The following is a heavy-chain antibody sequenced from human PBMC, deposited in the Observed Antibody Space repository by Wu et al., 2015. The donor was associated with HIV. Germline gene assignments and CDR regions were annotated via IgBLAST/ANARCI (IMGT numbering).Heavy chain of an antibody. CDR2: MKPSSGYI. D-gene: IGHD3/OR15-3a*01. J-gene: IGHJ5*02. V-gene: IGHV1-18*01. CDR1: GYDFPTYV. CDR3: ARVLKDSDDYWAWFDP. Sequence: QVQLVQSGPEVKKPGASVKVSCKASGYDFPTYVVTWVRQAPGQGPEWMGWMKPSSGYIKXAQKFQGRVTMTIDTSTSTAYVELRSLRSDDTAVYYCARVLKDSDDYWAWFDPWGQGTLVTVSS.